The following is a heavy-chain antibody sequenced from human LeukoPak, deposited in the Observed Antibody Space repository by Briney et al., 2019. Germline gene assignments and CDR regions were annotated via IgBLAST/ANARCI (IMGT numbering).Heavy chain of an antibody. CDR1: GGTFSSYA. D-gene: IGHD4-11*01. V-gene: IGHV1-69*13. CDR3: ARDYSNYYYYAMDV. CDR2: IIPIFGTA. J-gene: IGHJ6*02. Sequence: SVKVTCKASGGTFSSYAISWVRQAPGQGLEWMTGIIPIFGTANYAQKFQGRVTITADESTSTAYMELSSLRSEDTAVYYCARDYSNYYYYAMDVWGQGTTVTVSS.